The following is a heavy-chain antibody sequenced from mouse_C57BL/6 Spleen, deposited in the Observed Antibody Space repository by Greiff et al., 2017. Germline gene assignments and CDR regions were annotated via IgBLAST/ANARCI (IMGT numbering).Heavy chain of an antibody. D-gene: IGHD1-1*01. CDR3: ARGNLLRYLPYAMDY. CDR2: IYPRDGST. V-gene: IGHV1-85*01. CDR1: GYTFTSYD. Sequence: VHLVESGPELVKPGASVKLSCKASGYTFTSYDINWVKQRPGQGLEWIGWIYPRDGSTKYNEKFKGKATLTVDTSSSTAYMELHSLTSEDSAVYFCARGNLLRYLPYAMDYWGQGTSVTVSS. J-gene: IGHJ4*01.